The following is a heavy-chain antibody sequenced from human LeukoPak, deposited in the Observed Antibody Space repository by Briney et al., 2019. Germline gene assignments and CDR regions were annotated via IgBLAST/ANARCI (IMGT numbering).Heavy chain of an antibody. CDR2: INHSGST. Sequence: SETLSLTCTVSGGSISSSSYYWGWIRQPPGKGLEWIGEINHSGSTNYNPSLKSRVTISVDTSKNQFSLKLSSVTAADTAVYYCARGGGGVVVAATFDYWGQATLVTVSS. CDR1: GGSISSSSYY. J-gene: IGHJ4*02. CDR3: ARGGGGVVVAATFDY. V-gene: IGHV4-39*07. D-gene: IGHD2-15*01.